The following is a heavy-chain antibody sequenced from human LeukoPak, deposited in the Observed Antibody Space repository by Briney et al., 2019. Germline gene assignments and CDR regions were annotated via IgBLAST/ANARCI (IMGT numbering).Heavy chain of an antibody. D-gene: IGHD2-2*01. Sequence: ASVKVSCKASGYTFTSYGISWVRQAPGQGLEWMGWISAYNGNTNYAQKLQGRVTMTTDTSTGTAYMELRSLRSDDTAVYYCARDRLGYCSSTSCYAAYYYYDGMDVWGQGTMVTVSS. V-gene: IGHV1-18*01. CDR3: ARDRLGYCSSTSCYAAYYYYDGMDV. J-gene: IGHJ6*02. CDR2: ISAYNGNT. CDR1: GYTFTSYG.